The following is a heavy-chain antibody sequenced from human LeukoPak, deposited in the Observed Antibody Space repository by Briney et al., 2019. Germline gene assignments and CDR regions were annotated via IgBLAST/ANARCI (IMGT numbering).Heavy chain of an antibody. J-gene: IGHJ4*02. Sequence: PGGSLRLSCAASGFTFSDYYMSWIRQAPGKGLEWVSYISSSGSTIYYADTVKGRFTISRDNSRNTVSLQMNSLRAEDTAVYFCAKDMVWAHYYFDYWGQGTVVTVSS. V-gene: IGHV3-11*01. D-gene: IGHD2-8*01. CDR2: ISSSGSTI. CDR1: GFTFSDYY. CDR3: AKDMVWAHYYFDY.